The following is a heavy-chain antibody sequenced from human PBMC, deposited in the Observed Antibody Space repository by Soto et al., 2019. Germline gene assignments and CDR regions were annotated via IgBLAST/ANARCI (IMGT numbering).Heavy chain of an antibody. J-gene: IGHJ5*02. V-gene: IGHV3-9*01. CDR2: ISWNSGSI. Sequence: EVQLVESGGDLVQPGRSLRLSCAASGFTFDDYAMHWVRQAPGKGLEWVSGISWNSGSIGYADSVKGRFTISRDNAKNSLYLQMNSLRAEDTALYYCAKGCGPPPTDWFDPWGQGTLVTVSS. CDR1: GFTFDDYA. D-gene: IGHD2-21*01. CDR3: AKGCGPPPTDWFDP.